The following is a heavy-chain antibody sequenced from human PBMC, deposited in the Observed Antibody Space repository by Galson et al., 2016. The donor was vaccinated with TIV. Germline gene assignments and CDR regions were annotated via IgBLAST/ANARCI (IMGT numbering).Heavy chain of an antibody. Sequence: SVKVSCKASGYTFINYGITWVRQAPGRGLEWMGWISAYDGHTNYALKFQGRVTMTTDTATRTAYMDLRSLTSDDAAVYYCARDMGHLDPWGQGTLVTVSS. CDR3: ARDMGHLDP. CDR2: ISAYDGHT. D-gene: IGHD3-10*01. CDR1: GYTFINYG. V-gene: IGHV1-18*01. J-gene: IGHJ5*02.